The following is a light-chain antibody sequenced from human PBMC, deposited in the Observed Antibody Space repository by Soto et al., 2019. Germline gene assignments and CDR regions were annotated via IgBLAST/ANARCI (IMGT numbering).Light chain of an antibody. CDR2: DDS. CDR1: NLGSKS. J-gene: IGLJ1*01. V-gene: IGLV3-21*02. Sequence: YELTQPPSVSVAPGQTARITCGGDNLGSKSVHWYQQKPGQAPVLVVYDDSDRPSGIPERFSGPNSGNTATLTISRVGAGDEADYYCQLCDDESAHHVYTIGTKVTVL. CDR3: QLCDDESAHHV.